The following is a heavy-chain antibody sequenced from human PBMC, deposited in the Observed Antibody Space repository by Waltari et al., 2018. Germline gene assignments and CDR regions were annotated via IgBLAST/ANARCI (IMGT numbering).Heavy chain of an antibody. CDR3: AREMNPRAPYFDL. Sequence: QVQLQESGPGLVRPSQTLSLTCTVSGGSISRGSYYWRWLRQHPGKGLEWIGYSHHSGVTLYNPSLESRVSIGVDTSKNQFSLKVSSVTAADTAVYYCAREMNPRAPYFDLWGQGALVTVSS. V-gene: IGHV4-31*03. J-gene: IGHJ4*02. CDR2: SHHSGVT. CDR1: GGSISRGSYY.